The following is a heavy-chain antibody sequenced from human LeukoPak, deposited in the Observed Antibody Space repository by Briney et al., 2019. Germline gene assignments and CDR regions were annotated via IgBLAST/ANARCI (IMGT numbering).Heavy chain of an antibody. V-gene: IGHV1-2*04. CDR2: INPNSGGT. Sequence: GALVKVSCKASGYTFTGYYMHWVRQAPGQGLEWMGWINPNSGGTNYAQKFQGWVTMTRDTSISTAYMELSRLRSDDTAVYYCAREERSTMIALYGMDVWGQGTTVTVSS. J-gene: IGHJ6*02. CDR3: AREERSTMIALYGMDV. D-gene: IGHD3-22*01. CDR1: GYTFTGYY.